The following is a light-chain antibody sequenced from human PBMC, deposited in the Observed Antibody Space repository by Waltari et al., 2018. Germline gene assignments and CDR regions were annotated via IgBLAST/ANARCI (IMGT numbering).Light chain of an antibody. V-gene: IGLV2-14*03. CDR3: NSYTGSSSWV. CDR2: DVY. Sequence: QSALTQPASVSGSPGQSITISCTGTSSDVGFYNYVSWYQQHPGKAPQLMIYDVYGRPYGVSNRFSGSKSGNTASLTISGLQAEDEADYYCNSYTGSSSWVFGGGTKLTVL. J-gene: IGLJ3*02. CDR1: SSDVGFYNY.